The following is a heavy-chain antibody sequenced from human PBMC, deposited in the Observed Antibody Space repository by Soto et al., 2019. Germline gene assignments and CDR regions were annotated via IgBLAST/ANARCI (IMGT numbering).Heavy chain of an antibody. J-gene: IGHJ3*02. CDR1: GGSFSGYY. CDR3: ALGNFDAFDI. Sequence: NPSETLSLTYAVYGGSFSGYYWSWIRQPPGKGLEWIGEINHSGSTNYNPSLKSRVTISVDTSKNQFSLKLSSVTAADTAVYYCALGNFDAFDIWGQGTMVTVSS. CDR2: INHSGST. V-gene: IGHV4-34*01.